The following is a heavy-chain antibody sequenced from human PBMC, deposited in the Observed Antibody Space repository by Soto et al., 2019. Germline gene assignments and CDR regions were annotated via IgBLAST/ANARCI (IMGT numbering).Heavy chain of an antibody. Sequence: QVQLVQSGAEVKKPGASVKISCKASGYTFTRYTMNWVRQAPGQRLEWMGWINPDNGNTKSSQKFQDRVIITRDTSASTAYMDLRSLRYEDTAVYYCASGIATGQVDPWGQGTLVTVSS. D-gene: IGHD6-13*01. CDR2: INPDNGNT. CDR3: ASGIATGQVDP. V-gene: IGHV1-3*01. CDR1: GYTFTRYT. J-gene: IGHJ5*02.